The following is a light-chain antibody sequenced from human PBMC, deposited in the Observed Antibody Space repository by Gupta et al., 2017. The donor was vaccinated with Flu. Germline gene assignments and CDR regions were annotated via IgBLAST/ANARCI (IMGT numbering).Light chain of an antibody. V-gene: IGKV1-33*01. CDR1: QDIGAY. J-gene: IGKJ4*01. Sequence: DIQMTQSPYSLSASVGDRVTITCQASQDIGAYLNWYQQRPREAPKLLIYDASNLETGVSSRFSGGGYGKHLTLTINGRQQEDLATYFCQQHHSLRSITFGGGTKVEI. CDR3: QQHHSLRSIT. CDR2: DAS.